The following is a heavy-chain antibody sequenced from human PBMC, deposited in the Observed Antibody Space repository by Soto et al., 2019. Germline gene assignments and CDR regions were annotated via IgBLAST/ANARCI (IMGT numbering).Heavy chain of an antibody. CDR2: IYYTGNT. Sequence: SETLSLTCTVSGVSISSGDDYWSWIRQHPGKGLEWIGYIYYTGNTYYNPSLKSRATISIDTSKNQFSLKLSSVTAADPAVYYGARWPTHAGGDHDFWAQGPRFT. D-gene: IGHD2-21*02. CDR3: ARWPTHAGGDHDF. J-gene: IGHJ4*02. V-gene: IGHV4-31*03. CDR1: GVSISSGDDY.